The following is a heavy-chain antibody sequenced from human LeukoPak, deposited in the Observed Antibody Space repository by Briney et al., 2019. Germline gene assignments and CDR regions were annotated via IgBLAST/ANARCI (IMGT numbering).Heavy chain of an antibody. CDR2: INHSGST. Sequence: SETLSLTCTVSGYSISSGYYWSWIRQPPGKGLEWIGEINHSGSTNYNPSLKSRVTISVDTSKNQFSLKLSSVTAADTAVYYCARGRGDFWSGYSNRNYYYYYMDVWGKGTTVTVSS. D-gene: IGHD3-3*01. V-gene: IGHV4-38-2*02. CDR3: ARGRGDFWSGYSNRNYYYYYMDV. J-gene: IGHJ6*03. CDR1: GYSISSGYY.